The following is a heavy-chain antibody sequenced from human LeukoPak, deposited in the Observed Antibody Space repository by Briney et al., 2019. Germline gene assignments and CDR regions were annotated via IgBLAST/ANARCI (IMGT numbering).Heavy chain of an antibody. D-gene: IGHD6-13*01. CDR3: ARGGQQLDPDFDY. CDR1: DGSISSSTYY. CDR2: IYYSGST. V-gene: IGHV4-39*07. J-gene: IGHJ4*02. Sequence: SETLSLTCTVSDGSISSSTYYWGWIRQPPGKGLEWIGSIYYSGSTYYNPSLKSRVTISVDTSKNQFSLKLSSVTAADTAVYYCARGGQQLDPDFDYWGQGTLVTVSS.